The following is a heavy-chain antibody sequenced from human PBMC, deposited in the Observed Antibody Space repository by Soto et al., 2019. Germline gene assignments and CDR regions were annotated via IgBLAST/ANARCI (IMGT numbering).Heavy chain of an antibody. CDR2: IWYDGSNK. Sequence: GGSLRLSCAASGFTFSSYGMHWVRQAPGKGLEWVTVIWYDGSNKYYADSVKGRFTISRDNSKNTLYLQMNSLRAEDTAVYYCARPDMVYYYYYGMDVWGQGTTVTVSS. CDR1: GFTFSSYG. CDR3: ARPDMVYYYYYGMDV. J-gene: IGHJ6*02. D-gene: IGHD5-18*01. V-gene: IGHV3-33*01.